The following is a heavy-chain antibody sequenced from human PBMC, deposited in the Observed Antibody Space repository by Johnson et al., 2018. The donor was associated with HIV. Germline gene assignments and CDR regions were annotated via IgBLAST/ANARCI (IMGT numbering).Heavy chain of an antibody. Sequence: VQLVESGGGLIQPGGSLRLSCAASGFTVSSNYMSWVRQAPGKGLEWVSVIYSGGSTYYADSVMGRFTISRDNSKNTLYLQMNSLRAEDTAVYYCARSSRSWYFAFDIWGQGTMVTVSS. CDR3: ARSSRSWYFAFDI. CDR1: GFTVSSNY. J-gene: IGHJ3*02. D-gene: IGHD6-13*01. V-gene: IGHV3-66*01. CDR2: IYSGGST.